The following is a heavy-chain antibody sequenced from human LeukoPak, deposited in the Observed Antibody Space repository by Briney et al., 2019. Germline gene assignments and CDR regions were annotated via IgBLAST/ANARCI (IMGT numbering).Heavy chain of an antibody. CDR2: ISSNGGST. CDR1: GFTFSSYA. CDR3: ARVPVGGYSSSF. V-gene: IGHV3-64*01. Sequence: GGSLRLSCAASGFTFSSYAMHWVRQAPGKGLEYVSAISSNGGSTYYANSVKGRFTISRDNSKNTLYLQMNSLRAEDTAVYYCARVPVGGYSSSFWGQGTLVTVSS. D-gene: IGHD6-13*01. J-gene: IGHJ4*02.